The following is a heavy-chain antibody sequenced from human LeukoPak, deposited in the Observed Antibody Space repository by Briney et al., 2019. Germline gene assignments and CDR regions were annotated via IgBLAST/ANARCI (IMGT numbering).Heavy chain of an antibody. Sequence: GGSLRLSCAASGFTFSSYWMSWVRQAPVKGLEWVANIKQDGSEKYYVDSVKGRFTISRDNSKNTLYLQMNSLRAEDTAVYYCASDLTVTTFDYWGQGTLVTVSS. CDR3: ASDLTVTTFDY. CDR2: IKQDGSEK. V-gene: IGHV3-7*01. D-gene: IGHD4-17*01. CDR1: GFTFSSYW. J-gene: IGHJ4*02.